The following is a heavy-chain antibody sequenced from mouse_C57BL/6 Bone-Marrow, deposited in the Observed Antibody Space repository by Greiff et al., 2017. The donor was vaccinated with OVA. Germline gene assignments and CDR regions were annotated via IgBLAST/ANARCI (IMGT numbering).Heavy chain of an antibody. D-gene: IGHD2-3*01. CDR3: GRHEDGYYASYFDY. Sequence: QVQLQQSGPELVKPGASVKISCKASGYAFSSSWMNWVKQRPGKGLEWIGRIYPGDGDTNYNGKFKGKATLTADKSSSTAYMQLSSLTSEDSAVXFRGRHEDGYYASYFDYWGQGTTLTVSS. CDR1: GYAFSSSW. V-gene: IGHV1-82*01. J-gene: IGHJ2*01. CDR2: IYPGDGDT.